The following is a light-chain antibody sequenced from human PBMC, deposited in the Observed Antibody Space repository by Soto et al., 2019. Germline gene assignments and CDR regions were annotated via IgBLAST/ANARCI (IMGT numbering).Light chain of an antibody. CDR2: DTN. CDR1: TGPVTSGHY. V-gene: IGLV7-46*01. J-gene: IGLJ3*02. Sequence: QAVVTQEPSLTVSPGGTVTLTCGSSTGPVTSGHYPYWFQQKPGQAPTTLIYDTNNKHSWTPARFSGSLLGGKAALTLSGAQPEDEAEYYCLLSYSGTWVFGGETTLTVL. CDR3: LLSYSGTWV.